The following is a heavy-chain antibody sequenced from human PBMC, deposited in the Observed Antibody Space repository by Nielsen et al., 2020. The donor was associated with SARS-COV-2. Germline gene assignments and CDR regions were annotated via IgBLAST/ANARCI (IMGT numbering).Heavy chain of an antibody. CDR2: IYPGDSDT. D-gene: IGHD3-10*01. Sequence: GESLKLSCKGSGYRFTSYWIGWVRQMPGKGLEWMGIIYPGDSDTRYSPSFQGQVTISADKSISTAYLQWSSLKASDTAMYYCARSGITMVRGVITRGWFDPWGQGTLVTVSS. CDR1: GYRFTSYW. CDR3: ARSGITMVRGVITRGWFDP. J-gene: IGHJ5*02. V-gene: IGHV5-51*01.